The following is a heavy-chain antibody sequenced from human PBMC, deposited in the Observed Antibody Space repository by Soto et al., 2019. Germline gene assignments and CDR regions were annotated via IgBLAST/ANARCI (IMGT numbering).Heavy chain of an antibody. Sequence: EVQLVESGGGLVQPGGSLRLSCAASGFTFSIYDMHWVRQITGKGLEWVSAVGAGGQTDYLGSVKGRFTISSESAEHSVYLQSISVRDGDTTVYHCARRYCSGDDCEWIGYDYWGTRTLVAFSS. CDR3: ARRYCSGDDCEWIGYDY. CDR2: VGAGGQT. CDR1: GFTFSIYD. D-gene: IGHD2-15*01. V-gene: IGHV3-13*01. J-gene: IGHJ4*02.